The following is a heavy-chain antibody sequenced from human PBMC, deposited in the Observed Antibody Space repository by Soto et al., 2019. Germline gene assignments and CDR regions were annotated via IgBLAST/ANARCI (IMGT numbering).Heavy chain of an antibody. D-gene: IGHD5-12*01. CDR3: ARMEGVATTHDY. CDR2: ISSYNGNT. J-gene: IGHJ4*02. CDR1: GYTFTNYG. Sequence: QVQLVQSGAEVKKPGASVKVSCKTSGYTFTNYGISWVRQAPGQGLEWMGWISSYNGNTNYAQRLQGRVTMTTDTSTSTAYMELRSLRTDDTAVYYCARMEGVATTHDYWGQGTLVTVSS. V-gene: IGHV1-18*01.